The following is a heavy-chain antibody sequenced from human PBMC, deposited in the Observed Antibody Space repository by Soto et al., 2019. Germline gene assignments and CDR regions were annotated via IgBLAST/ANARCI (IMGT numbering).Heavy chain of an antibody. CDR3: ARDHSNTVTTYYYYGMDV. D-gene: IGHD4-4*01. Sequence: ASGKVSGKASGYTFTSYGISWVRQSPGQGLEWMGWISAYNGNTNYAQKLQGRVTMTTDTSTSTAYMELRSLRSDDTAVYYCARDHSNTVTTYYYYGMDVWGQGTTVTVSS. V-gene: IGHV1-18*04. CDR1: GYTFTSYG. J-gene: IGHJ6*02. CDR2: ISAYNGNT.